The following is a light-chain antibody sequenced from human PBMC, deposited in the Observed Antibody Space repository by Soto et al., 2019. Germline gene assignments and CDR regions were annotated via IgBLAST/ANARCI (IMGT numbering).Light chain of an antibody. V-gene: IGKV3-20*01. CDR1: QSVSNNY. J-gene: IGKJ1*01. CDR2: GAS. CDR3: QQYGSSPTWT. Sequence: EIVLTQSPGTLSFSPGERASLSCRASQSVSNNYLAWYQQKPGQAPRNLIYGASNRATGIPDRFSGSGSGTDFTLTISRLEPEDFAVFYCQQYGSSPTWTFGQGTKVDIK.